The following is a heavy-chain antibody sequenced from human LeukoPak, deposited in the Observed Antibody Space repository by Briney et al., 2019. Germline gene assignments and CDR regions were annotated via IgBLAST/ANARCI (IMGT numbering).Heavy chain of an antibody. CDR2: ISGSGGST. Sequence: GGSLRLSCAASGFTFSSYAMSWVRQAPGKGLEWVSAISGSGGSTYYADSVKGRFTISRDNAKNSLYLQMNSLRAEDTALYYCAKGKASYYYYYMDVWGKGTTVTISS. J-gene: IGHJ6*03. V-gene: IGHV3-23*01. CDR1: GFTFSSYA. CDR3: AKGKASYYYYYMDV.